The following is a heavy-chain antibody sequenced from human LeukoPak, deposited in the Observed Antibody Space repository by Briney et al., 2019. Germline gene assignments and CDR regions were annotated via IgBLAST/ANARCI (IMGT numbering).Heavy chain of an antibody. Sequence: SETLSLTCTVSGGSISTYHWSWIGQPPGKGLEWIGFLYYSGGTNYNPSLKSRVSMSVDTSKNQFSLRLSSVTAADTAVYYCARVAPPRDDYVWGSYRYTPPYFDYWGQGTLVTVSS. J-gene: IGHJ4*02. CDR2: LYYSGGT. V-gene: IGHV4-59*13. D-gene: IGHD3-16*02. CDR1: GGSISTYH. CDR3: ARVAPPRDDYVWGSYRYTPPYFDY.